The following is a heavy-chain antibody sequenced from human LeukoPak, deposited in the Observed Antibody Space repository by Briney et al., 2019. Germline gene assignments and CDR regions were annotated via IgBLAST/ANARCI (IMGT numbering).Heavy chain of an antibody. CDR3: ARGLVMVRGVTSYYFDY. Sequence: SETLSLTCTVSGGSISSYYWSWIRQPPGKGLEWIGYIYYSGSTNYNPSLKSRVTISVDTSKNQFSLKLSSVTAADTAVYYCARGLVMVRGVTSYYFDYWGQGTLVTVSS. CDR2: IYYSGST. J-gene: IGHJ4*02. D-gene: IGHD3-10*01. CDR1: GGSISSYY. V-gene: IGHV4-59*01.